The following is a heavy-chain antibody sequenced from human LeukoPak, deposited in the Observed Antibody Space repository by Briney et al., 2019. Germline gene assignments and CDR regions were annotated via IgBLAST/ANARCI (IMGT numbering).Heavy chain of an antibody. D-gene: IGHD3-22*01. CDR1: GGSFSGYY. V-gene: IGHV4-59*10. J-gene: IGHJ4*02. CDR2: IYTSGST. CDR3: ARGDYDRTDY. Sequence: SETLSLTCAVYGGSFSGYYWSWIRQPAGKGLEWIGRIYTSGSTNYNPSLKSRVTMSVDTSKNQFSLKLSSVTAAGTAVYYCARGDYDRTDYWGQGTLVTVSS.